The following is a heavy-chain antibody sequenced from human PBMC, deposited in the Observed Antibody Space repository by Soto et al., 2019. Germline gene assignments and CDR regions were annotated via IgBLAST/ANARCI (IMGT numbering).Heavy chain of an antibody. CDR2: ISAGGVST. D-gene: IGHD5-12*01. Sequence: GGSLRLSCAASGFTFIFNALNWVRQDPGKGLEWVSSISAGGVSTSYADPVRGRFTISRDKAKNTLYLHMNSLSAEDTAVYYCANEEVRARGYNDGNTYFDYWGQGARVTVSS. CDR3: ANEEVRARGYNDGNTYFDY. V-gene: IGHV3-23*01. J-gene: IGHJ4*02. CDR1: GFTFIFNA.